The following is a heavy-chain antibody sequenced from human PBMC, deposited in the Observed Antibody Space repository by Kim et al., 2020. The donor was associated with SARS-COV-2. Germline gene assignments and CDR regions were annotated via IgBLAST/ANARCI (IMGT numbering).Heavy chain of an antibody. D-gene: IGHD3-3*01. Sequence: SGPYAGEPTQTLTLTCTFSGFSLSTSGVGVGWIRQPPGKALEWLALIYWDDDKRYSPSLKSRLTITKDTSKNQVVLTMTNMDPVDTATYYCAHRQYITIFGVVIIPVFDYWGQGTLVTVSS. J-gene: IGHJ4*02. CDR2: IYWDDDK. CDR3: AHRQYITIFGVVIIPVFDY. CDR1: GFSLSTSGVG. V-gene: IGHV2-5*02.